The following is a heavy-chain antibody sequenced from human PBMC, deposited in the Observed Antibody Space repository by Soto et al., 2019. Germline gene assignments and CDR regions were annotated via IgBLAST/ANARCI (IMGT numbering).Heavy chain of an antibody. Sequence: QVQLVQSGAEVKKPGSSVKVSCKASGGTFSSYAISWVRQAPGQRLEWMGGIIPIFGTANYAQKFQGRVTITADESTSTAYMELSSLRSEDTAVYYCASRDITMIVVVITDYWYFDLWGRGTLVTVSS. CDR3: ASRDITMIVVVITDYWYFDL. D-gene: IGHD3-22*01. CDR1: GGTFSSYA. CDR2: IIPIFGTA. V-gene: IGHV1-69*01. J-gene: IGHJ2*01.